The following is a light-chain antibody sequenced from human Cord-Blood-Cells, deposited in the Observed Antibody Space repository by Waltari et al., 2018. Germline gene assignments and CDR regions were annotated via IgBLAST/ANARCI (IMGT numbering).Light chain of an antibody. V-gene: IGKV1-39*01. CDR2: AAS. CDR3: QQSYSTPFT. Sequence: DIQMTQSPSSLSASVGDRVTITCRASQSISSYLNWYEQKPGKAPKLLIDAASSLQSGVPSSFSGSGSGTEFTLTISSLQPEDFATYDCQQSYSTPFTFGPGTKVDIK. CDR1: QSISSY. J-gene: IGKJ3*01.